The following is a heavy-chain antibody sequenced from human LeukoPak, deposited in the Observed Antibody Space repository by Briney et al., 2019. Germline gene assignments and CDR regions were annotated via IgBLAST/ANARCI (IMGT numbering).Heavy chain of an antibody. CDR2: INHSGST. V-gene: IGHV4-34*01. CDR1: GGSFSGYY. J-gene: IGHJ5*02. Sequence: PSETLSLTCAVYGGSFSGYYWSWIRQPPGKGLEWIGEINHSGSTNYNPSLKSRVTISVDTSKNQFSLKLSSVTAADTAVYYCARGFIRWFDPWGQGTLVTVSS. CDR3: ARGFIRWFDP. D-gene: IGHD3-16*01.